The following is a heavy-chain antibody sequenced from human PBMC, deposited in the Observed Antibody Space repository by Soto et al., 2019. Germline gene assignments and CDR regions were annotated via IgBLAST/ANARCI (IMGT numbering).Heavy chain of an antibody. Sequence: SEPLSLTNTVYGGNIISRSYYWSWNKQPPGKGQEWIGEMSHSGGTHFNPSLKSRVTISVDTSKNQFSLKLSSVTAADTAVYYCASLDVVVVPAALYYFDHWGQGTLVTVSS. D-gene: IGHD2-2*01. J-gene: IGHJ4*02. CDR2: MSHSGGT. V-gene: IGHV4-39*07. CDR3: ASLDVVVVPAALYYFDH. CDR1: GGNIISRSYY.